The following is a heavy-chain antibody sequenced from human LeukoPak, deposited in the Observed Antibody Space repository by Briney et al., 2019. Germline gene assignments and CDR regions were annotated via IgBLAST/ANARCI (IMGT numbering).Heavy chain of an antibody. Sequence: PSETLSLTCTVSGGSISSSSYYWSWIRQPPGKGLEWIGYIYYSGSTNYNPSLKSRVTISVDTSKNQFSLKLSSVTAADTAVYYCARGNYDILTGYYGRIGWFDPWGQGTLVTVSS. V-gene: IGHV4-61*01. CDR2: IYYSGST. J-gene: IGHJ5*02. CDR1: GGSISSSSYY. D-gene: IGHD3-9*01. CDR3: ARGNYDILTGYYGRIGWFDP.